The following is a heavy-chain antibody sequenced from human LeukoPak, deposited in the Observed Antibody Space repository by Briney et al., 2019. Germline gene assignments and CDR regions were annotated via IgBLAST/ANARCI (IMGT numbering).Heavy chain of an antibody. V-gene: IGHV4-61*02. J-gene: IGHJ3*02. D-gene: IGHD1-26*01. CDR1: GASITSGDYY. CDR3: AREVGATRVAFDI. CDR2: IYTSGST. Sequence: PSETLSLTCTVSGASITSGDYYWSWIRQPLGKGLEWIGRIYTSGSTNYNPSLKSRVTMSVDTSKNQFSLKLSSVTAADTAVYYCAREVGATRVAFDIWGQGTMVTVSS.